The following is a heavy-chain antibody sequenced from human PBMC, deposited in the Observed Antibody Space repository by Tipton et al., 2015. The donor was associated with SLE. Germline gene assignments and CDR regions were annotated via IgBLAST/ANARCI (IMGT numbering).Heavy chain of an antibody. CDR2: INHSGST. CDR1: GGSLSGYY. Sequence: TLSLTCAVYGGSLSGYYWSWIRQPPGKGLEWIGEINHSGSTNYNPSLKSRVTISVDTSKNQFSLKLSSVTAADTAVNYCARGSGGHSGSYFGAFDIWGQGTMVTVSS. D-gene: IGHD1-26*01. CDR3: ARGSGGHSGSYFGAFDI. J-gene: IGHJ3*02. V-gene: IGHV4-34*01.